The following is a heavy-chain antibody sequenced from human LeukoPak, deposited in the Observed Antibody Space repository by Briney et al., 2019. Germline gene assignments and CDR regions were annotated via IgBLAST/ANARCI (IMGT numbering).Heavy chain of an antibody. D-gene: IGHD3-22*01. CDR2: IYTSGST. CDR3: ARGRPTYYDSSGYYYEAGYYYYGMDV. J-gene: IGHJ6*02. V-gene: IGHV4-4*07. Sequence: SETLSLTCTVSGGSISSYYWSWIRQPAGKGLEWIGRIYTSGSTNYNPSLKSRVTMSVDTSKNQFSLKLSSVTAADTAVYYCARGRPTYYDSSGYYYEAGYYYYGMDVWGQGTTVTVSS. CDR1: GGSISSYY.